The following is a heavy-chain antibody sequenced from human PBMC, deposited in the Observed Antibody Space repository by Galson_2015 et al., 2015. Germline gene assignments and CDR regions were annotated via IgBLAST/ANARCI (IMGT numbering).Heavy chain of an antibody. D-gene: IGHD3-10*01. J-gene: IGHJ4*02. CDR3: ARDGVTYYYGSGKGYDYFDY. V-gene: IGHV1-3*01. CDR2: INAGNGNT. CDR1: GYTFTSYA. Sequence: SVKVSCKASGYTFTSYAMHWVRQAPGQRLEWMGWINAGNGNTKYSQKFQGRVTITRDTSASTAYMELSSLRSEDTAVYYCARDGVTYYYGSGKGYDYFDYWGQGTLVTVSS.